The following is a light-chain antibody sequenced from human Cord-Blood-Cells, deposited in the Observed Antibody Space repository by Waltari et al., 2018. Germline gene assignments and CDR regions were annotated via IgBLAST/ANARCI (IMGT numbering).Light chain of an antibody. V-gene: IGKV3-11*01. Sequence: EIVLTQSPATLSLSLGERATHSCRASQGVGSYLAWYQQKPGQAPRLLISDASNRATGIPARFSGSGSGTDFTLTISSLEPEDFAVDYCQQRSNWPRTFGQGTKLEIK. J-gene: IGKJ2*01. CDR3: QQRSNWPRT. CDR2: DAS. CDR1: QGVGSY.